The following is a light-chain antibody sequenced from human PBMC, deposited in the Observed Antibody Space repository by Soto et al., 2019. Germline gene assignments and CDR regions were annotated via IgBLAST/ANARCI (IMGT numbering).Light chain of an antibody. Sequence: QSALTQPASVSGSPGQSITISCTGTSSDVGSRNLVSWYQQDPGKAPKLIIYEVTKWPSGVSNRFSGSKSGNTASLTIFGLQAEDEADYYCCSYAGSYTWVFGGGTKLTVL. J-gene: IGLJ3*02. V-gene: IGLV2-23*02. CDR2: EVT. CDR3: CSYAGSYTWV. CDR1: SSDVGSRNL.